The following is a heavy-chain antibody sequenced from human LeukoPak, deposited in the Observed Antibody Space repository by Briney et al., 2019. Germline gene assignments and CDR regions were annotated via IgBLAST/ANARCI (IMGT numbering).Heavy chain of an antibody. CDR3: AIRTFVAGGENWFDP. CDR1: GGSFSGYY. CDR2: INHSGST. Sequence: PSETLSLTCAVYGGSFSGYYWSWIRQPPGKGLEWIGEINHSGSTNYNPSLKSRVTISVDTSKNQFSLKLSSVTAADTAVYYCAIRTFVAGGENWFDPWGQGTLVTVSS. V-gene: IGHV4-34*01. D-gene: IGHD6-19*01. J-gene: IGHJ5*02.